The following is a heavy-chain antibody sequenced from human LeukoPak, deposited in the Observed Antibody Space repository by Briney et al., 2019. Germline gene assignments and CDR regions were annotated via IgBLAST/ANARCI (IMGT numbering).Heavy chain of an antibody. D-gene: IGHD3-10*01. CDR1: GGSISSSNW. CDR3: ARVDGDTDYYGSGRGFDY. J-gene: IGHJ4*02. Sequence: SETLSLTCAVSGGSISSSNWWSWVRQPPGKGLEWIGEIYHSGSTNYNPSLKSRVTISVDKSKNQFSLKLSSVTAADTAVYYCARVDGDTDYYGSGRGFDYWGQGTLVTVSS. V-gene: IGHV4-4*02. CDR2: IYHSGST.